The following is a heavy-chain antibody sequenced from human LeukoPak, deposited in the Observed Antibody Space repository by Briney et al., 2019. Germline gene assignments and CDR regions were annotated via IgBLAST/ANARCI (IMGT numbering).Heavy chain of an antibody. CDR1: GFTFSSYA. V-gene: IGHV3-23*01. Sequence: GGSLRLSCAASGFTFSSYAMSWVRQAQGKGLEWVSAISGSGGSTYYADSVKGRFTISRDNSKNMLYLQMNSLRAEDTAVYYCAKGGTRGSWYHFDSWGQGTLVAVSS. CDR2: ISGSGGST. D-gene: IGHD3-10*01. J-gene: IGHJ4*02. CDR3: AKGGTRGSWYHFDS.